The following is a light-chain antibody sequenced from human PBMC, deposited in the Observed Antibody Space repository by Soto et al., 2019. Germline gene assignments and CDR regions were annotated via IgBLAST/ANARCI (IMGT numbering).Light chain of an antibody. CDR2: GAS. Sequence: EIVLTQSPGTLSLSPGERATLSCRASQSVSSSYLAWYQQKPGQAPRLLIYGASSRATGIPDTFSGSGSGTDFTLTISRLEPEDSALYYCQQYGSSPNTFGEGTKLEIK. J-gene: IGKJ2*01. CDR3: QQYGSSPNT. V-gene: IGKV3-20*01. CDR1: QSVSSSY.